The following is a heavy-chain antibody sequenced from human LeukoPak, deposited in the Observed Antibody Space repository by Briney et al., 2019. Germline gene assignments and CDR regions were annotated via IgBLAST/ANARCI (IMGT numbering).Heavy chain of an antibody. Sequence: ASVKVSCKASGYTFTSYDINWVRKATGQGLEWMGWMNPNSRNTGYAQKFQGRVTMTRNTSISTAYMELSSLRSEDTAVYYCARGLRNYDFWSGYYRSFAFDIWGQGTMVTVSS. V-gene: IGHV1-8*01. CDR2: MNPNSRNT. D-gene: IGHD3-3*01. J-gene: IGHJ3*02. CDR3: ARGLRNYDFWSGYYRSFAFDI. CDR1: GYTFTSYD.